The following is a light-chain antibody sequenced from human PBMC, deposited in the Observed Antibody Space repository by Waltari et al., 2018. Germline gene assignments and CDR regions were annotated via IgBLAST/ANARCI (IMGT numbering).Light chain of an antibody. CDR1: SSNIGSHR. J-gene: IGLJ2*01. CDR3: AAWDDSLNGVV. Sequence: QSVATQPPSASGTPGQRVTLSCSGRSSNIGSHRVNWYQQLPGTAPNLLIYSNNQWPSGVPDRFSGSKSGTSASLAISGLQSEDEADYYCAAWDDSLNGVVFGGGTKLTVL. CDR2: SNN. V-gene: IGLV1-44*01.